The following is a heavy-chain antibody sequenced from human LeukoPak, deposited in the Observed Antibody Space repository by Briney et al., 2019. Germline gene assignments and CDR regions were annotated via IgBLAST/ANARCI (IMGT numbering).Heavy chain of an antibody. V-gene: IGHV3-30*02. CDR1: GFTFSSYG. CDR3: AKDDDSSGWYGFVTFDY. CDR2: IRYDGSNK. D-gene: IGHD6-19*01. J-gene: IGHJ4*02. Sequence: GGSLRLSCAASGFTFSSYGMHWVRQAPGKGLGWVAFIRYDGSNKYYADSVKGRFTISRDNSKNTLYLQMNSLRAEDTAVYYCAKDDDSSGWYGFVTFDYRGQGNLVTVSS.